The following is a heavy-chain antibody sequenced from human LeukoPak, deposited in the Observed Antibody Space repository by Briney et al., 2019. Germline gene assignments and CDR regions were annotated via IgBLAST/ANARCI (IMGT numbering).Heavy chain of an antibody. D-gene: IGHD6-19*01. CDR3: ARAQSAGLDV. CDR1: GFTISSYT. V-gene: IGHV3-21*01. CDR2: ISSSGIYI. Sequence: GGSLRLSCAASGFTISSYTMSWVRQAPGKGLEWVSSISSSGIYIYYTDSVKGRFTISRDNAKNSLYLQMNSLRVEDTAVYYCARAQSAGLDVWGKGTTVTVSS. J-gene: IGHJ6*04.